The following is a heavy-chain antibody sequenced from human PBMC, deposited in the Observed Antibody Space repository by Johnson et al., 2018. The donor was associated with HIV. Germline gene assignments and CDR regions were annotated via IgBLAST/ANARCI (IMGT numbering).Heavy chain of an antibody. CDR1: GFTFSSYA. CDR2: ISYDGSNK. D-gene: IGHD3-16*01. J-gene: IGHJ3*02. V-gene: IGHV3-30*04. Sequence: QVQLLESGGGVVQPGRSLRLSCAASGFTFSSYAMHWVRQAPGKGLEWVAVISYDGSNKYYADSVKGRFTISRDNSKNTLYLQMNSLRAGDTAVYYCARGGIWGQGTMVTVSS. CDR3: ARGGI.